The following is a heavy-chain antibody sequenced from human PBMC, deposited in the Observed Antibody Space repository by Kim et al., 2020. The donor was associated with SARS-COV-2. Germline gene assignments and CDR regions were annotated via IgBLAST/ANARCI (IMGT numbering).Heavy chain of an antibody. V-gene: IGHV4-39*01. J-gene: IGHJ3*02. CDR1: GDSINSRSDY. CDR3: ARFPGIIVATQAFDI. Sequence: SETLSLTCAVSGDSINSRSDYWGWIRQPPGKGLEFLGTVYYDGVTFYNPSLKSRLRISIDTSRNDFSLKLTSVTAADTAFYYCARFPGIIVATQAFDIWGQGTMVTVSS. CDR2: VYYDGVT. D-gene: IGHD5-12*01.